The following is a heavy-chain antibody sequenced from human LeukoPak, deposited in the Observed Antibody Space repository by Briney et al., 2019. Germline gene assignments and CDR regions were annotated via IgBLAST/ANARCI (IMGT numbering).Heavy chain of an antibody. J-gene: IGHJ4*02. CDR3: ARDPGDTDWYNFDF. V-gene: IGHV4-59*11. CDR2: IHSSGST. CDR1: GGSMSGHF. D-gene: IGHD3-9*01. Sequence: SETLSLTCTVSGGSMSGHFWSWFRRPPGKGLENIGYIHSSGSTNYNSSYKSRVTVSLEMSKNQFSLSLSSVTAADTAVYYCARDPGDTDWYNFDFWGQGILVTVSS.